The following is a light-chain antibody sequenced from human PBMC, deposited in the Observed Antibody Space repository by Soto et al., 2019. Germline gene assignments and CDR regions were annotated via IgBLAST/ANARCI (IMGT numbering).Light chain of an antibody. CDR1: SSNVGSNY. V-gene: IGLV1-51*01. J-gene: IGLJ3*02. CDR2: DKN. CDR3: GAWDHSLNVGV. Sequence: QSVLTQSPSVSAAPGQKVIISCSGSSSNVGSNYVSWYQQLPGKAPKLLIYDKNERPSGISDRFSASKSGTSATLGITGLQTGDEADYYCGAWDHSLNVGVFGGGTKLTVL.